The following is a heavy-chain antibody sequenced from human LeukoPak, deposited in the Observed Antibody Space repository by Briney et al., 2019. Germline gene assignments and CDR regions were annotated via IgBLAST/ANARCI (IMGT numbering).Heavy chain of an antibody. Sequence: PSETLSLTCTVSGGSISSGSYYWSWIRQPAGKGLEWIGRIYTSGSTNYNPSLKSRVTISVDTSKNQFSLKLSSVTAADTAVYYCAREAPFHRSCSGGSCYSDAFDIWGQGTMVTVSS. CDR2: IYTSGST. V-gene: IGHV4-61*02. CDR1: GGSISSGSYY. CDR3: AREAPFHRSCSGGSCYSDAFDI. D-gene: IGHD2-15*01. J-gene: IGHJ3*02.